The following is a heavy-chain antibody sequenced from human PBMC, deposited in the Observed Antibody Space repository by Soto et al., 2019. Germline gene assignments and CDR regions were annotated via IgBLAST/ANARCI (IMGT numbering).Heavy chain of an antibody. Sequence: SETLSLTCAVSGDSISRGYYWAWIRQPPGKGLEYIGSIYHSGTTYYNPSLMSRVTISVDTSKNQFSLKLSSVTAADTAVYYCASLNHHYDILTGYQSPFDYWGQGTLVTVSS. D-gene: IGHD3-9*01. V-gene: IGHV4-38-2*01. CDR1: GDSISRGYY. J-gene: IGHJ4*02. CDR3: ASLNHHYDILTGYQSPFDY. CDR2: IYHSGTT.